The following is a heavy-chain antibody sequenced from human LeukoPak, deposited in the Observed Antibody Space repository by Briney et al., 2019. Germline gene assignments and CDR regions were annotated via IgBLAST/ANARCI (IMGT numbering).Heavy chain of an antibody. D-gene: IGHD6-6*01. CDR1: GGSFSGYY. Sequence: SETLSLTCAVYGGSFSGYYWSWISQPPGTGLEWIGEINHSGSTNYNPSLKSRVTISVDTSKNQFSLKLSSVTAADTAVYYCARGRGAARFVTIEFDYWGQGALVTVSS. V-gene: IGHV4-34*01. CDR2: INHSGST. CDR3: ARGRGAARFVTIEFDY. J-gene: IGHJ4*02.